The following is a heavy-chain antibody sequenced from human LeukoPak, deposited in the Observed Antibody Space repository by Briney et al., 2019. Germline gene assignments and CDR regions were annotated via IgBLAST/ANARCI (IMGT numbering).Heavy chain of an antibody. J-gene: IGHJ4*02. D-gene: IGHD3-22*01. CDR1: GGTFSSYA. CDR3: AASSGYYYYYFDY. Sequence: SVKVSCKASGGTFSSYAISWVRQAPGQGREWMGGIIPIFGTANYAQKFQGRVTITADKSTSTAYMELSSLRSEDTAVYYCAASSGYYYYYFDYWGQGTLVTVSS. V-gene: IGHV1-69*06. CDR2: IIPIFGTA.